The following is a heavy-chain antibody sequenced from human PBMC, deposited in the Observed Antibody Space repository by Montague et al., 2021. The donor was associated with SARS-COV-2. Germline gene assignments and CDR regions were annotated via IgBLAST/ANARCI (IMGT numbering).Heavy chain of an antibody. CDR2: LNYIGST. J-gene: IGHJ6*03. V-gene: IGHV4-59*01. CDR1: GGSISSYY. CDR3: ARAPPGFRYFYSLDV. Sequence: SETLSLTCTVSGGSISSYYWSWIRQPPGKGLEWIGYLNYIGSTNYNPSLKSRVTISVDTSKNQFSLRLNSVTAADTAVYYCARAPPGFRYFYSLDVWGKGTTVTVSS.